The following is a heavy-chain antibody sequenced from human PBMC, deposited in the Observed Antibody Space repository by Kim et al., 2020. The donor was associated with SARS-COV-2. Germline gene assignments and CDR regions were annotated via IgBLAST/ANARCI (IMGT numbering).Heavy chain of an antibody. D-gene: IGHD2-15*01. CDR3: ARGVEVVVAFMLDY. Sequence: SETLSLTCAVYGGSFSGYYWSWIRQPPGKGLEWIGEINHSGSTNYNPSLKSRVTISVDTSKNQFSLKLSSVTAADTAVYYCARGVEVVVAFMLDYWGQGT. CDR2: INHSGST. V-gene: IGHV4-34*01. J-gene: IGHJ4*02. CDR1: GGSFSGYY.